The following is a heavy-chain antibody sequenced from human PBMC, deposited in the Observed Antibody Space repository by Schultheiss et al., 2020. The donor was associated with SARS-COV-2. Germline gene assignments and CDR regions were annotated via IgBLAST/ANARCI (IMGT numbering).Heavy chain of an antibody. CDR1: GFTFSSYA. CDR3: AKDGTPPYYDFWSGVGSSSFDY. Sequence: GGPLRLSCAASGFTFSSYAMHWVRQAPGKGLEWVSAISGSGGSTYYADSVKGRFTISRDNSKNTLYLQMNSLRAEDTAVYYCAKDGTPPYYDFWSGVGSSSFDYWGQGTLVTVSS. D-gene: IGHD3-3*01. V-gene: IGHV3-23*01. J-gene: IGHJ4*02. CDR2: ISGSGGST.